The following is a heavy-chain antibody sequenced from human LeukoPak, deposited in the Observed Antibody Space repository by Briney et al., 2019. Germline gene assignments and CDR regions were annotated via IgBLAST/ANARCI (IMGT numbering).Heavy chain of an antibody. Sequence: ASVKASCKGSGYTFINYGISWVRQAPGQGLEWMGGISGYNGDTKYAQKLQGRVTMTTDTSTSTAYMELRSLRSDDTAVYYCARDGDYGDYDDYWGQGTLVTVSS. D-gene: IGHD4-17*01. CDR3: ARDGDYGDYDDY. CDR1: GYTFINYG. V-gene: IGHV1-18*01. CDR2: ISGYNGDT. J-gene: IGHJ4*02.